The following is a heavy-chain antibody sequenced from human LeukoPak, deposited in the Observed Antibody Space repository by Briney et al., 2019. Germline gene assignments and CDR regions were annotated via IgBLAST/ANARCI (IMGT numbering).Heavy chain of an antibody. CDR2: IYYSGGT. CDR1: GGSISSGAYY. D-gene: IGHD3-10*01. Sequence: SQTLSLTCTVSGGSISSGAYYWSWIRQQPGKGLEWIGYIYYSGGTYYNPSLKSQITISVDTSKNQFSLKLSSVTAADTAVYYCARAGPMVRGYYYYGMDVWGQGTTVTVSS. CDR3: ARAGPMVRGYYYYGMDV. J-gene: IGHJ6*02. V-gene: IGHV4-31*01.